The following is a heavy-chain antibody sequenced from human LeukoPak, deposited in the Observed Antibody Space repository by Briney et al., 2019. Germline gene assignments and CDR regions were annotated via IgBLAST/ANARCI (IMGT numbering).Heavy chain of an antibody. Sequence: ASVTVSCTASGYTFTSYAMHWVRQAPGQRLEWMGWINAGNGNTEYSQKFQGRVTITRDTSASTAYMELSSLRSEDTAVYYCARAERAADDFDYWGQGTLVTVSS. CDR3: ARAERAADDFDY. CDR2: INAGNGNT. J-gene: IGHJ4*02. V-gene: IGHV1-3*01. D-gene: IGHD6-13*01. CDR1: GYTFTSYA.